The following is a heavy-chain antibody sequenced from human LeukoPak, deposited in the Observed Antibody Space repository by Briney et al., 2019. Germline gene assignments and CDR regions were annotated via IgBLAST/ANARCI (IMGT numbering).Heavy chain of an antibody. CDR2: IIPIFGTA. CDR3: ARVAVVVTAYESENFDY. Sequence: VASVKVSCKASGGTFSSCAISWVRQAPGQGLEWMGGIIPIFGTANYAQKFQGRVTITADESTSTAYMELSSLRSEDTAVYYCARVAVVVTAYESENFDYWGQGTLVTVSS. CDR1: GGTFSSCA. V-gene: IGHV1-69*13. J-gene: IGHJ4*02. D-gene: IGHD4-23*01.